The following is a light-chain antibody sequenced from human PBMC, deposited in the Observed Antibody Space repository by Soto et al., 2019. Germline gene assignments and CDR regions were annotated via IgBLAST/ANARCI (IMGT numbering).Light chain of an antibody. CDR2: EGS. V-gene: IGLV2-23*01. CDR3: CSYAGSRTYV. Sequence: QSALTQPASVSGSPGQSIAISCTGTSRDVGSYNLVSWYQQHPGKAPKVMIYEGSKRPSGVSDRFSGSKSGNTASLTISGLQADDEADYYCCSYAGSRTYVFGTGTKLTVL. CDR1: SRDVGSYNL. J-gene: IGLJ1*01.